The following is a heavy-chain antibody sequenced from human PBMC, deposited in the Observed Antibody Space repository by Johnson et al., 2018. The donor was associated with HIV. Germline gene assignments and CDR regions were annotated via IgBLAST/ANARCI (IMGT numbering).Heavy chain of an antibody. CDR1: GFTFSNAW. J-gene: IGHJ3*02. D-gene: IGHD3-16*01. Sequence: VQLVESGGGLVQPGGSLRLSCAATGFTFSNAWMSWVRQVPGKGLEWVGRIRSKTDGETTDYAAPVEGRFTISRDNAKNSLYLQMNSLRAEDTAVYYFARDPSRLRQSDIWGQGTMVTVSS. CDR3: ARDPSRLRQSDI. CDR2: IRSKTDGETT. V-gene: IGHV3-15*01.